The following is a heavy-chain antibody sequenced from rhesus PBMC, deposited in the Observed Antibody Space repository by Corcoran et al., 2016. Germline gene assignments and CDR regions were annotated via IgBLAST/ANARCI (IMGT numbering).Heavy chain of an antibody. V-gene: IGHV4-93*02. CDR3: ARIYGYNRDSSFDY. J-gene: IGHJ4*01. D-gene: IGHD3-9*01. CDR1: GDSIHSRNW. CDR2: IYDSNRST. Sequence: QVQLQESGPAVVKASETLSLTCAVSGDSIHSRNWWTWLRQSPGKGLEWIWGIYDSNRSTEYNPYRKSRVMISLDTSKNQFSLSLNSVTAADTADYYCARIYGYNRDSSFDYWGQGVLVTVSS.